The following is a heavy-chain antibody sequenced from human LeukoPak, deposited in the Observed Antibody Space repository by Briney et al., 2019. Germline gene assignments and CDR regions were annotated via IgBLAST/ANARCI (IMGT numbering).Heavy chain of an antibody. CDR2: ISSSSSYI. Sequence: GGSLRLSCAASGFTFSSYSMNWVRQAPGKGLEWVSSISSSSSYIYYADSVKGRFTISRDNAKNSLYLQMNSLRAEDTAVYYCARASGAIAAAAPFDYWGQGTLVTVSS. J-gene: IGHJ4*02. V-gene: IGHV3-21*01. CDR3: ARASGAIAAAAPFDY. CDR1: GFTFSSYS. D-gene: IGHD6-13*01.